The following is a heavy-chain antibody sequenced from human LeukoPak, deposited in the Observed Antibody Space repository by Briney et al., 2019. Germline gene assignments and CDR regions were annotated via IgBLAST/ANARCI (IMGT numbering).Heavy chain of an antibody. Sequence: SETLSLTCTVSGGSISSSSYYWGWIRQPPGKGLEWIGSIYYSGSTYYNPSLKSRVTISVDTSKNQFSLKLSSVTAADTAVYYCARVRFSFYGDLSGWFDPGAREPWSPSPQ. V-gene: IGHV4-39*07. D-gene: IGHD4-17*01. CDR3: ARVRFSFYGDLSGWFDP. CDR1: GGSISSSSYY. CDR2: IYYSGST. J-gene: IGHJ5*02.